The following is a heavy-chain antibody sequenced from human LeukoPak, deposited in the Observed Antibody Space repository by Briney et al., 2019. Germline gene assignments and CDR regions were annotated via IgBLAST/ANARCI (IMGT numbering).Heavy chain of an antibody. J-gene: IGHJ6*02. CDR1: GGSLNGYY. CDR3: ARDANYYYGLDV. CDR2: INHSGST. V-gene: IGHV4-34*01. Sequence: SETLSLTCAVHGGSLNGYYWNWIRQSPGKGLEWIGEINHSGSTHYNPVFKSRVTISLDMSKNQFSLNLTSVTAADTAVYYCARDANYYYGLDVWGQGTTVTVSS.